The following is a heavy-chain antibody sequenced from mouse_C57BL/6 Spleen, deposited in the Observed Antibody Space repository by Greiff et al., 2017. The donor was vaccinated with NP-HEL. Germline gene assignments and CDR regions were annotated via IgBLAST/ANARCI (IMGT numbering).Heavy chain of an antibody. CDR3: ARSKGITTVVSYFDY. V-gene: IGHV1-69*01. CDR1: GYTFTSYW. D-gene: IGHD1-1*01. Sequence: VQLQQPGAELVMPGASVKLSCKASGYTFTSYWMHWVKQRPGQGLEWIGEVDPSDSYTNYNQKFKGKSTLTVDKSSSTAYMQLSSLTSEDSAVYYCARSKGITTVVSYFDYWGQGTTLTVSS. J-gene: IGHJ2*01. CDR2: VDPSDSYT.